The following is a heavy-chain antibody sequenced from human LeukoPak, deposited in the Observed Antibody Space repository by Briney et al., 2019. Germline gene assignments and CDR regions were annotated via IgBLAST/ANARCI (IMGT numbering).Heavy chain of an antibody. J-gene: IGHJ4*02. Sequence: ASVKVSCKASGGTFSSYGISWVRQAPGQGLEWMGWISAYNGNTNYAQKLQGRVTMTTDTSTSTAYMELRSLRSEDTAVYYCARVRRGDYAHDYWGQGTLVTVSS. D-gene: IGHD4-17*01. CDR3: ARVRRGDYAHDY. CDR1: GGTFSSYG. CDR2: ISAYNGNT. V-gene: IGHV1-18*01.